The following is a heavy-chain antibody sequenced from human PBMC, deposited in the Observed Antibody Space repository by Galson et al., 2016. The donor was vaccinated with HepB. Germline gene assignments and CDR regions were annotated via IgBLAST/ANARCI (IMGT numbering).Heavy chain of an antibody. V-gene: IGHV2-5*02. CDR2: IYWDGDE. Sequence: PALVNPTQTLTLTCIFSGFSLSTTGVGVGWMRQPPGKTLEWLAHIYWDGDERYSPSLKSRLTITKDTSKNRVVLTMTNMDPVDTATYYCVHIVHSGSYYYFAYWGQGTVVTVTS. CDR3: VHIVHSGSYYYFAY. D-gene: IGHD1-26*01. J-gene: IGHJ4*03. CDR1: GFSLSTTGVG.